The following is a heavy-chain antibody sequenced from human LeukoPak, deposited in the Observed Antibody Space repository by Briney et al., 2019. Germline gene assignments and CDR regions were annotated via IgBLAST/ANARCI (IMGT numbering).Heavy chain of an antibody. CDR1: GYSISSGYY. CDR2: IYHSGST. J-gene: IGHJ4*02. CDR3: ARHDYSSSWFDY. D-gene: IGHD6-13*01. V-gene: IGHV4-38-2*02. Sequence: SSETLSLTCTVSGYSISSGYYWGWIRQPPGKGLEWIGSIYHSGSTYYNPSLKSRVTISVDTSKNQFSLKLSSVTAADTAVYYCARHDYSSSWFDYWGQGTLVTVSS.